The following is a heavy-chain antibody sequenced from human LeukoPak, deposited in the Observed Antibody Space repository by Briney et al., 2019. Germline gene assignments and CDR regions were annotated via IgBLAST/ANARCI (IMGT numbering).Heavy chain of an antibody. CDR3: ARDLGIAGFDY. V-gene: IGHV3-48*01. J-gene: IGHJ4*02. CDR1: GFTFSSYS. CDR2: ISSSSSTI. Sequence: QAGGSLRLSCAASGFTFSSYSMNWVRQAPGKGLEWVSYISSSSSTIYYADSVKGRFTISRDNAKNSLYLQMNSLRAEDTAVYYCARDLGIAGFDYWGQGTLVTVSS. D-gene: IGHD6-13*01.